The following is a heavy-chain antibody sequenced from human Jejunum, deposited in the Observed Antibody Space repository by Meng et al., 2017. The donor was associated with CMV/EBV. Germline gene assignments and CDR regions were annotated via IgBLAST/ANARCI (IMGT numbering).Heavy chain of an antibody. CDR1: DGSVTNYY. CDR3: VTAPIYQLPVF. Sequence: CAVTDGSVTNYYWSWIRQSPEKGLEWIGEINDSGNSNYNPSLKSRVTISVDASKRQFSLKVKSVTAADTAVYFCVTAPIYQLPVFWGQGTPVTVSS. CDR2: INDSGNS. J-gene: IGHJ4*02. V-gene: IGHV4-34*01. D-gene: IGHD2-2*01.